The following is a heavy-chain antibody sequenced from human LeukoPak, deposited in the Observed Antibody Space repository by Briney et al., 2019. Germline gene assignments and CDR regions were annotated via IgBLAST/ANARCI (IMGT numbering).Heavy chain of an antibody. CDR2: IYYSGST. CDR3: AILVRHGSGSSYIYYFDY. D-gene: IGHD3-10*01. V-gene: IGHV4-59*08. J-gene: IGHJ4*02. CDR1: GGSISSYY. Sequence: SETLSLTCTVSGGSISSYYGSWIRQPPGKGLEWIGYIYYSGSTNYNPSLKSRVTISVDTSKNQFSLKLSSVTAADTAVYYCAILVRHGSGSSYIYYFDYWGQGTLVTVSS.